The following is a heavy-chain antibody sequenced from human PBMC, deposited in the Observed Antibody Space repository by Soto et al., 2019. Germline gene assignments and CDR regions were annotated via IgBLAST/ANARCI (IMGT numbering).Heavy chain of an antibody. V-gene: IGHV3-23*01. Sequence: GGSLRLSCAASGFIFSTYAMTWVRQVPGRGLEWVSRISGSGGATYYADSVKGRLTISRDNSTSTLYLQMNSLRAEDTAIYYCAKGVEAAYYSGSSGYYGFDYWGQGTLATVSS. CDR2: ISGSGGAT. J-gene: IGHJ4*02. D-gene: IGHD3-22*01. CDR1: GFIFSTYA. CDR3: AKGVEAAYYSGSSGYYGFDY.